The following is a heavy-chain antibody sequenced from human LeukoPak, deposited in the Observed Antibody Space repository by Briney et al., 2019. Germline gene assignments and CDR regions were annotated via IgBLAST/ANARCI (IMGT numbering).Heavy chain of an antibody. D-gene: IGHD3-10*01. CDR3: ARARITMVRGVITLFDY. CDR1: GDSISSNNHY. CDR2: IYHSGST. Sequence: SETLSLTCTVSGDSISSNNHYWGWIRQPPGKGLEWIGSIYHSGSTYYNPSLKSRVTISVDTSKNQFSLKLSSVTAADTAVYYCARARITMVRGVITLFDYWGQGTLVTVSS. J-gene: IGHJ4*02. V-gene: IGHV4-39*07.